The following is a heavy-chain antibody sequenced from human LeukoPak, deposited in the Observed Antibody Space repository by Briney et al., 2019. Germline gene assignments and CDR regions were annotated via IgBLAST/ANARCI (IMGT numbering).Heavy chain of an antibody. CDR3: AKALGGSFDY. Sequence: PGRSLRLSCAASGFTFSSYGMHWVRQAPGKGLEGVAVISYDGSNKYYADSVKGRFTISRDNSKNTLYLQMTSLRAEDTAVYYCAKALGGSFDYWGQGTLVTVSS. CDR2: ISYDGSNK. CDR1: GFTFSSYG. V-gene: IGHV3-30*18. D-gene: IGHD3-16*01. J-gene: IGHJ4*02.